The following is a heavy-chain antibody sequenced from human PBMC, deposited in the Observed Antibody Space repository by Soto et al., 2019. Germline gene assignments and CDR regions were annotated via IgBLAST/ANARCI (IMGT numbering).Heavy chain of an antibody. D-gene: IGHD5-18*01. CDR3: ASGIQLWLRRINNGYSG. Sequence: QVQLVQSGAEVKKPESSVKVSCKAPGGTFSTYAISWVRQAPGQGLEWMGGIIPMFGTANYAQRFQDRVTXTXXEYTNTVYMELSSLRSEDTAVYFCASGIQLWLRRINNGYSGWGQGTLVTVSS. J-gene: IGHJ4*02. CDR2: IIPMFGTA. CDR1: GGTFSTYA. V-gene: IGHV1-69*05.